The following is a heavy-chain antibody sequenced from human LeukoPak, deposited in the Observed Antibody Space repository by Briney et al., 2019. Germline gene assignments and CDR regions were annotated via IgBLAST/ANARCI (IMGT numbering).Heavy chain of an antibody. D-gene: IGHD3-3*01. Sequence: PGGSLRLSCAASGFTFSSYGMHWVRQAPGKGLEWVAVIWYDGSNEYYADSVKGRFTISRDNSKNTLYLQMNSLGAEDTAVYYCAREAFVLRFLEWFPNYFDYWGQGTLVTVSS. J-gene: IGHJ4*02. CDR1: GFTFSSYG. CDR3: AREAFVLRFLEWFPNYFDY. V-gene: IGHV3-33*01. CDR2: IWYDGSNE.